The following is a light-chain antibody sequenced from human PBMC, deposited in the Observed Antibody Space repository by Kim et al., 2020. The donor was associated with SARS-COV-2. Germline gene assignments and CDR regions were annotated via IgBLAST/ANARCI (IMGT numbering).Light chain of an antibody. Sequence: YELTQPPSVSVAPGKPARITCGGNNIGSRSVHWYQQRPGQAPVLVISFDSDRPSGIPERFSGSNSGNTATLTISRVEVGDEADYYCQVWDSGSDQEVFGGGTQLTVL. CDR1: NIGSRS. V-gene: IGLV3-21*04. J-gene: IGLJ3*02. CDR3: QVWDSGSDQEV. CDR2: FDS.